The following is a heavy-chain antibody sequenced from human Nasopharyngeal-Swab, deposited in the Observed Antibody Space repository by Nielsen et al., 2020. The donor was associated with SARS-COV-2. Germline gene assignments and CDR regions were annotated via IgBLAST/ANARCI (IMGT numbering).Heavy chain of an antibody. CDR3: ARRNPWGWDFDY. CDR1: GFTLDTYS. CDR2: ISSSRTTI. J-gene: IGHJ4*02. V-gene: IGHV3-48*04. Sequence: GSLKISCEASGFTLDTYSMNWVRQAPGKGLEWVSYISSSRTTIYYADSVKGRFTISRDDAKNSLYLQMNSLKVDDTAVYYCARRNPWGWDFDYWGQGTLVTVSS. D-gene: IGHD3-16*01.